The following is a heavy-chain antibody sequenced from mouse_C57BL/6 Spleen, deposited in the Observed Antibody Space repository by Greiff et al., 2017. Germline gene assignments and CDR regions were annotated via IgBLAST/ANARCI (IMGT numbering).Heavy chain of an antibody. CDR3: ASECYYGNYVTFYARDY. D-gene: IGHD2-1*01. CDR2: INPRNGGT. J-gene: IGHJ4*01. Sequence: QVQLQQPGTELVKPGASVKLSCKASGYTFTSYWMHWVKQRPGQGLEWIGNINPRNGGTNYNEKLKSKATLTVDKSSSTAYMHLSSLTSEVTTLYYGASECYYGNYVTFYARDYWGQGTSVTVSS. V-gene: IGHV1-53*01. CDR1: GYTFTSYW.